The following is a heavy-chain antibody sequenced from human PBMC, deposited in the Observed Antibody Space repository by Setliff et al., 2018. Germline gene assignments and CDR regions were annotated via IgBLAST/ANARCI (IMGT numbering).Heavy chain of an antibody. Sequence: SETLSLTCIVSGGSISSSSYYWGWIRQPPGKGLEWIGSIDYSGTIYYNPSLKSRVTISVDTSKNQVSLKLSSVIAADTAVYYCARSGDYIWGSFRPYYFDHWGQGTLVTVSS. V-gene: IGHV4-39*07. D-gene: IGHD3-16*02. CDR2: IDYSGTI. CDR1: GGSISSSSYY. CDR3: ARSGDYIWGSFRPYYFDH. J-gene: IGHJ4*02.